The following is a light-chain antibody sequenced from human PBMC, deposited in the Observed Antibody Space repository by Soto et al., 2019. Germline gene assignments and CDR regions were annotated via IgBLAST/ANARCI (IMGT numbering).Light chain of an antibody. J-gene: IGLJ2*01. CDR1: KLGDKY. V-gene: IGLV3-1*01. Sequence: SYELTQPPSVSVSPGQTASITCSGDKLGDKYACWYQQKPGQSPVLVIYQDSKRPSGIPERFSGSNSGNTATLTISGTQAMDEAEDYCQAWDGYVVFGGGTKLTVL. CDR2: QDS. CDR3: QAWDGYVV.